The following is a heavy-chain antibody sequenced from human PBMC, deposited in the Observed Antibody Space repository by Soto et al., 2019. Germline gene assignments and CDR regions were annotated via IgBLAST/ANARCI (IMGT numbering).Heavy chain of an antibody. CDR1: GFSFSTYW. Sequence: EVQVVESGGGLVQPGGSLRLSCVASGFSFSTYWMSWVRQVPGTGLEWVANIKADGSETHYVDSVRGRFTISRDNAKTSLYWQVNSLRAEDTAVYYCAKGGHIDFCGQGTLVTVSA. CDR3: AKGGHIDF. CDR2: IKADGSET. V-gene: IGHV3-7*03. J-gene: IGHJ4*02. D-gene: IGHD3-16*01.